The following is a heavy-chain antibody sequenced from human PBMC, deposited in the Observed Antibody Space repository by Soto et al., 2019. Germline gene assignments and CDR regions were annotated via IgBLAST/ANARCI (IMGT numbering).Heavy chain of an antibody. Sequence: QVQLVQSGAEMKKPGSSVKVSCKASGNTLSSYTFTWVRQAPGKGFELLGGIIPILGTTDYAQKFQGRVTITADESTTTVYMELSGLTSEDTAMYYCARGYPPMLPFDYWGQGTLVTVSS. V-gene: IGHV1-69*01. CDR1: GNTLSSYT. J-gene: IGHJ4*02. CDR2: IIPILGTT. D-gene: IGHD2-15*01. CDR3: ARGYPPMLPFDY.